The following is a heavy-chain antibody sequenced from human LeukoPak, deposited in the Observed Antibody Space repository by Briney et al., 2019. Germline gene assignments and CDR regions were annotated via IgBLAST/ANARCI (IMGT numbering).Heavy chain of an antibody. J-gene: IGHJ4*02. CDR1: GGSIGNFY. V-gene: IGHV4-4*07. CDR2: IFTTGST. CDR3: ARVVTTVFTKGGYYFDY. D-gene: IGHD4-17*01. Sequence: SETLSLTCTVSGGSIGNFYWNWIRQPAGKGLEWIGRIFTTGSTNYNPSLKSRVTMSVATSKNQLSLRLSSVTAADTAVYYCARVVTTVFTKGGYYFDYWGQGTLVTVSS.